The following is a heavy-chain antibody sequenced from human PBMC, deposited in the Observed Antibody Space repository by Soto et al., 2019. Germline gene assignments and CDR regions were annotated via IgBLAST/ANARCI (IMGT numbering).Heavy chain of an antibody. Sequence: SETLSLTCAVYGGSFSGYYWSWIRQPPGKGLEWIGKINHSGSTNYNPSLKSRVTISVDTSKNQFSLKLSSVTAADTAVYYCARGRPGTTDYYYYMDVWGKGTTVTVSS. CDR1: GGSFSGYY. CDR2: INHSGST. J-gene: IGHJ6*03. CDR3: ARGRPGTTDYYYYMDV. V-gene: IGHV4-34*01. D-gene: IGHD1-7*01.